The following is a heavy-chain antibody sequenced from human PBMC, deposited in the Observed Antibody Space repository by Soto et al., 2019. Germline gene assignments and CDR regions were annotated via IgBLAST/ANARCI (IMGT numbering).Heavy chain of an antibody. D-gene: IGHD3-3*01. J-gene: IGHJ6*02. V-gene: IGHV4-31*03. CDR3: ARVRGETYYDFWSGYRVYYGMDV. Sequence: SETLSLTCTVSGGSISSGGYYWSWIRQHPGKGLEWIGYIYYSGSTYYNPSLKSRVTISVDTSKNQFSLKLSSVTAADTAVYYCARVRGETYYDFWSGYRVYYGMDVWGQGTTVTVSS. CDR2: IYYSGST. CDR1: GGSISSGGYY.